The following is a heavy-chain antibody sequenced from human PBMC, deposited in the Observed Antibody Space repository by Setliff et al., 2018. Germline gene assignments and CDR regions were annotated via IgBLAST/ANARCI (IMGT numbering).Heavy chain of an antibody. CDR3: ARFLNPRDGYQNSPGFDF. CDR1: GGSISSGNYY. CDR2: IYYSGST. V-gene: IGHV4-39*07. J-gene: IGHJ4*02. Sequence: PSETLSLTCRVSGGSISSGNYYWGLIRQPPGKGLEWVATIYYSGSTNQNPSLKSRVTISVETSKNQFSLKMSSMTAADTAVYYCARFLNPRDGYQNSPGFDFWGQGTLVTVSS. D-gene: IGHD5-12*01.